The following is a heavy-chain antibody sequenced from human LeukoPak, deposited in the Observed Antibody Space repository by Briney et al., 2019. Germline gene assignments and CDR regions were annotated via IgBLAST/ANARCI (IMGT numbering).Heavy chain of an antibody. J-gene: IGHJ3*02. CDR2: ISAYNGNT. CDR3: ARDALGVRGAPDAFDI. Sequence: ASVKVSCKASGYTFTSYGISWVRQAPGQGLEWMGWISAYNGNTNYAQKLQGRVTMTTDTSTSTAYMELRSLRSDDTAVYYCARDALGVRGAPDAFDIWGQGAMVTVSS. D-gene: IGHD3-10*01. V-gene: IGHV1-18*01. CDR1: GYTFTSYG.